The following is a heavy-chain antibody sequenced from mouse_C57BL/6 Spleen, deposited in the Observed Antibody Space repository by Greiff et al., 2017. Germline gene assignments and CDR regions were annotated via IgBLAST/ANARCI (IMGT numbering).Heavy chain of an antibody. CDR2: LSDGGSYT. J-gene: IGHJ2*01. D-gene: IGHD1-1*01. CDR3: ARGSNYFDY. V-gene: IGHV5-4*03. CDR1: GFTFSSYA. Sequence: EVKLQESGGGLVKPGGSLKLSCAASGFTFSSYAMSWVRQTPEKRLEWVATLSDGGSYTYYPDNVKGRFTISRDNAKNNLYLQMSHLKSEDTAMYYCARGSNYFDYWGQGTTLTGSS.